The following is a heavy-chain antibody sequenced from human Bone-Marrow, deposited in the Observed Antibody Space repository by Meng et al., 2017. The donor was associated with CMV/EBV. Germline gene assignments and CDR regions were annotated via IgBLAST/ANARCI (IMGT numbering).Heavy chain of an antibody. Sequence: GGSLRLSCAASGFTVSSNYMSWVRQAPGKGLEWVSVIYSGGSTYYADSVKGRFTISRDNSKNTLYLQMNSLRAEDTAVYYCAKSRDDSTSCFAIWGQGTRVCVYS. V-gene: IGHV3-53*01. CDR1: GFTVSSNY. CDR2: IYSGGST. CDR3: AKSRDDSTSCFAI. D-gene: IGHD2-2*01. J-gene: IGHJ4*02.